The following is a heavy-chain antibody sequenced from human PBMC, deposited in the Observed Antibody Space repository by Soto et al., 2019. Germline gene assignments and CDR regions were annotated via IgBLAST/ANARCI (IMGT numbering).Heavy chain of an antibody. V-gene: IGHV3-74*01. CDR1: GFPFTSYW. J-gene: IGHJ4*01. D-gene: IGHD4-17*01. Sequence: GGSLRLSCAASGFPFTSYWMHWVRQSPGKGLVWVSRINPDGSRTSYADSVKGRFTISRDNAKNTLYLQMNSLGADDTAVYYCARVAVTTYYFDYWGHGTLVTVSS. CDR2: INPDGSRT. CDR3: ARVAVTTYYFDY.